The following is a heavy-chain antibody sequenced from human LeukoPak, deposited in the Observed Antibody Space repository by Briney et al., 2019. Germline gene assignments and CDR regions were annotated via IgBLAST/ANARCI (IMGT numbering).Heavy chain of an antibody. V-gene: IGHV3-23*01. D-gene: IGHD5-18*01. J-gene: IGHJ4*02. CDR3: ARDSKDHTGYSYGYEDY. CDR1: GFTFSSYA. CDR2: ISGSGGST. Sequence: GGSLRLSCAASGFTFSSYAMSWVRQAPGKGLEWVSAISGSGGSTYYADSVKGRFTISRDNAKNSLYLQMNSLRAEETAVYCCARDSKDHTGYSYGYEDYWGQGTLVTVSS.